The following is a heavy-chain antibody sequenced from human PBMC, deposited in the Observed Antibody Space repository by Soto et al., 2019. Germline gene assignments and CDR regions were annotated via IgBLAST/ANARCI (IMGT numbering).Heavy chain of an antibody. CDR3: AKAAHAKRYYYDSSGPI. CDR2: ISYDGSNK. CDR1: GFTFSSYG. V-gene: IGHV3-30*18. J-gene: IGHJ3*02. D-gene: IGHD3-22*01. Sequence: GGSLRLSCAASGFTFSSYGMHWVRQAPGKGLEWVAVISYDGSNKYYADSVKGRFTISRDNSKNTLYLQMNSLRAEDTAVYYCAKAAHAKRYYYDSSGPIWGKGTMVTVSS.